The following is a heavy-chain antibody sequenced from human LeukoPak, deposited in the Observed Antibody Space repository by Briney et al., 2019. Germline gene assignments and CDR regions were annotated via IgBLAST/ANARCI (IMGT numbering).Heavy chain of an antibody. CDR3: ARIYSSSWFLNWFDP. CDR1: GGSISSGYF. CDR2: IYHSGST. V-gene: IGHV4-38-2*02. Sequence: SETLSLTCTVSGGSISSGYFWGSIRQPPGKGLECIGTIYHSGSTYYNPSLKSRVTISVDTSKNQFSLKLNSVTAADTAVYYCARIYSSSWFLNWFDPWGQGTLVTVSS. J-gene: IGHJ5*02. D-gene: IGHD6-13*01.